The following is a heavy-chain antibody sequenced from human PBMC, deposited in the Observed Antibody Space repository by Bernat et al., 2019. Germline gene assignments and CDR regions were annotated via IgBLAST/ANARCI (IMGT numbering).Heavy chain of an antibody. CDR3: ARDRMYSSSWTFDY. V-gene: IGHV1-18*01. CDR1: GYTFTSYA. J-gene: IGHJ4*02. CDR2: ISAYNGNT. Sequence: QVQLVQSGSELKKPGASVKVSCKASGYTFTSYAMNWVRQAPGQGLEWMGWISAYNGNTNYAQKLQGRVTMTTDTSTSTAYMELRSLRSDDTAVYYCARDRMYSSSWTFDYWGQGTLVTVSS. D-gene: IGHD6-13*01.